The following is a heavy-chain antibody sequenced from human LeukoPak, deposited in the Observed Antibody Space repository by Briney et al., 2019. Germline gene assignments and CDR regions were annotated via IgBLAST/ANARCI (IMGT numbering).Heavy chain of an antibody. CDR1: GFTFSSNA. CDR3: AKRGYSSPYYYMYV. CDR2: IRHDGNTE. J-gene: IGHJ6*03. V-gene: IGHV3-30*02. D-gene: IGHD6-13*01. Sequence: GGSLRLSCATSGFTFSSNAMHWVRQAPGTGLEWVAFIRHDGNTEYHSDSVKGRFTISRDNSGNTLYLQMNSLRAEDTAVYYCAKRGYSSPYYYMYVWGKGTTVTVSS.